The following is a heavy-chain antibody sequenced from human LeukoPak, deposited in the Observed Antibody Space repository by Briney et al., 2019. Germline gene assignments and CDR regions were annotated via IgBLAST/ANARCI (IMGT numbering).Heavy chain of an antibody. CDR2: VYYSGTT. CDR1: GGSISSYY. V-gene: IGHV4-39*07. J-gene: IGHJ4*02. CDR3: AREVPAANPFDY. D-gene: IGHD2-2*01. Sequence: SETLSLTCTVSGGSISSYYWGWIRQPPGKALEWIGSVYYSGTTSYNPSLKSRVTISVDTSMNQFSLKLSSVAAADTAVYYCAREVPAANPFDYWGQGTLVTVSS.